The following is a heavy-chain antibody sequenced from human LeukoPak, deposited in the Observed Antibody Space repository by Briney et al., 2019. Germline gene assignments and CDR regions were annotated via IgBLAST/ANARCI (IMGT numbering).Heavy chain of an antibody. CDR1: GFTFSSYG. CDR2: IRYDGSNK. Sequence: GGSLRLSCAASGFTFSSYGMYWVRQAPGKGLEWVAFIRYDGSNKYYADSVKGRFTISRDNSKNTLYLQMNSLRAEDTAVYYCAKEELLWFGESSYFDYWGQGTLVTVSS. D-gene: IGHD3-10*01. J-gene: IGHJ4*02. CDR3: AKEELLWFGESSYFDY. V-gene: IGHV3-30*02.